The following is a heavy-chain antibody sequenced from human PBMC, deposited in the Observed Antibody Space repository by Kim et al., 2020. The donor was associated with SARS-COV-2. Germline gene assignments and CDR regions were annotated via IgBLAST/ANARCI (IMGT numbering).Heavy chain of an antibody. V-gene: IGHV4-39*01. CDR3: ARRYYDSPWFDP. Sequence: YHPALKGRVTISVDTSKNQFALKLSSVTAADTAVYYCARRYYDSPWFDPWGQGTLVTVSS. D-gene: IGHD3-22*01. J-gene: IGHJ5*02.